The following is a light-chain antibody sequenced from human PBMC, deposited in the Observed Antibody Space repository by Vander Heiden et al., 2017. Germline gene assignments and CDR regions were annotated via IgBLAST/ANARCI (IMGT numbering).Light chain of an antibody. CDR2: DVI. V-gene: IGLV2-11*01. CDR1: GSDIGDYNY. J-gene: IGLJ2*01. Sequence: QSALTQPRSVSESPGQSVPISCTGTGSDIGDYNYVYWYQQHPGKAPKLLIYDVIKRPSGVPYRFSGSKSGNTASLTISGLQAEDEADYYCCSYADIYTFVFGGGTKLTVL. CDR3: CSYADIYTFV.